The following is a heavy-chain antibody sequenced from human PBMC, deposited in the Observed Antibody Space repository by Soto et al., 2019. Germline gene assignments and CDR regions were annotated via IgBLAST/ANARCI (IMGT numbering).Heavy chain of an antibody. V-gene: IGHV3-11*01. CDR1: GFTFSDYY. CDR2: ISSSGSTI. D-gene: IGHD3-10*01. CDR3: ASLYGSGSYFGYYYGMDV. J-gene: IGHJ6*02. Sequence: GGSLRLSCAASGFTFSDYYMSWIRQAPGKGLEWVSYISSSGSTIYYADSVKGRFTISRDNAKNSLYLQMNSLRAEDTAVYYCASLYGSGSYFGYYYGMDVWGQGTTVTVSS.